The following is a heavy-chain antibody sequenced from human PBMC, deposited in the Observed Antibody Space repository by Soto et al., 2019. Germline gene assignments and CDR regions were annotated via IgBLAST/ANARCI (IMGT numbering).Heavy chain of an antibody. D-gene: IGHD3-22*01. CDR1: GGSISSSSYY. Sequence: PSETLSLTCTVSGGSISSSSYYWGWIRQPPGKGLEWIGSIYYSGSTYYNPSLKSRVTISVDTSKNQFSLKLSSVTAADTAVYYCASIKITMIVVVYAFDIWGQGTMVTVS. J-gene: IGHJ3*02. V-gene: IGHV4-39*01. CDR3: ASIKITMIVVVYAFDI. CDR2: IYYSGST.